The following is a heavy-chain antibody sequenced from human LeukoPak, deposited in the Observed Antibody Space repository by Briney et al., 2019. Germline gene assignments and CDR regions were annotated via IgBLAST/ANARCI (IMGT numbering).Heavy chain of an antibody. D-gene: IGHD2-21*02. V-gene: IGHV3-11*05. J-gene: IGHJ6*02. Sequence: GGTLRLSCAASGFTLSDYYMSWIRHTPGKGLERGLYISSSISYTNNADSVKVRFTISRDNAKNSLYLQMNSLRAEDTAVYYCARDAIVVVTASDYYYYGMDVWGQGTTVTVSS. CDR3: ARDAIVVVTASDYYYYGMDV. CDR2: ISSSISYT. CDR1: GFTLSDYY.